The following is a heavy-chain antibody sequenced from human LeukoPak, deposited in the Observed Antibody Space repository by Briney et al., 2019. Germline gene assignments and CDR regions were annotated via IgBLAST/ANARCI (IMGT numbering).Heavy chain of an antibody. Sequence: PSETLSFTSTGYGASINSMYWIWIRQPPGKGLEWIGYIYYSGSTNYNPSLKSRVTISVDTSKNQFSLKLSSVTAADTAVYYCARLSAISNNGVSYAGSDTPFDYWGQGTLVTVSS. CDR3: ARLSAISNNGVSYAGSDTPFDY. J-gene: IGHJ4*02. V-gene: IGHV4-59*08. CDR1: GASINSMY. D-gene: IGHD2-8*01. CDR2: IYYSGST.